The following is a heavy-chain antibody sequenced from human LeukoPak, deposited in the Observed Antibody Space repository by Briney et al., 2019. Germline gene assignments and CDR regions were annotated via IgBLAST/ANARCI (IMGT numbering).Heavy chain of an antibody. CDR2: INHSGST. CDR3: ARRGYSYGLRY. V-gene: IGHV4-34*01. D-gene: IGHD5-18*01. J-gene: IGHJ4*02. Sequence: SETLLLTCAVYGGSFSGYYWSWIRQPPGKGLEWIGEINHSGSTNYNPSLKSRVTISVDTSKNQFSLKLSSVTAADTAVYYCARRGYSYGLRYWGQGTLVTVSS. CDR1: GGSFSGYY.